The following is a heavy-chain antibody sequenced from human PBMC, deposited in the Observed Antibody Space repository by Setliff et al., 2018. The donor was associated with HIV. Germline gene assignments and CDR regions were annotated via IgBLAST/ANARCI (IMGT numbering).Heavy chain of an antibody. Sequence: ASVKVSCKASGYTFTSYAMHWVRQAPGQRLEWMGWIHAGNGYTKYSQKFQGRVTFTRDTSASAAYMDLSSLRSEDTAVYYCARGDHDVWGDYSNFFDSWGQGTLVTVSS. CDR1: GYTFTSYA. J-gene: IGHJ5*01. V-gene: IGHV1-3*01. CDR2: IHAGNGYT. CDR3: ARGDHDVWGDYSNFFDS. D-gene: IGHD3-3*01.